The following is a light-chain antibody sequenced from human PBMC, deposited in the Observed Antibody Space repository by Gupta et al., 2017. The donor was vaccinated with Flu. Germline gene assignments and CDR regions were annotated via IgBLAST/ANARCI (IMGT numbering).Light chain of an antibody. CDR3: QADESSNSWV. V-gene: IGLV6-57*02. J-gene: IGLJ3*02. CDR2: EDN. CDR1: SVSLASSD. Sequence: TIGCSRSSVSLASSDVRWYDQRAGTATTTVIYEDNQRRSGVPARCYYSIYWSATAAAITTSGLMDEDDADYYCQADESSNSWVFGGGTKLTVL.